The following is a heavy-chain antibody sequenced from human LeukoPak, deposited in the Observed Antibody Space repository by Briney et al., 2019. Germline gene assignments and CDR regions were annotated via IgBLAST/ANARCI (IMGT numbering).Heavy chain of an antibody. V-gene: IGHV7-4-1*02. D-gene: IGHD4-17*01. J-gene: IGHJ3*02. CDR1: GYTFTSYA. Sequence: GASVKVSCKASGYTFTSYAMNWVRQAPGQGLEWMGWINTNTGNPTYAQGFTGRFVFSLDTSVSTAYLQISSLKAEDTAVYYCAREVSPPDYGDGEVDAFDIWGQGTMVTVSS. CDR3: AREVSPPDYGDGEVDAFDI. CDR2: INTNTGNP.